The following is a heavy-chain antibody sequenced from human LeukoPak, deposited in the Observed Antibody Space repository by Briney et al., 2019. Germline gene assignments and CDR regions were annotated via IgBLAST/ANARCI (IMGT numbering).Heavy chain of an antibody. CDR3: ARGAPGVSGVFDY. CDR1: GYTFSSYG. V-gene: IGHV1-18*01. D-gene: IGHD2-8*01. J-gene: IGHJ4*02. Sequence: GASVKVSCKASGYTFSSYGFSWVRQAPGQGLEWMGWISAYNGNTNHAQKFQGRVTMTTDTSTSTVYMELGSLRSDDTAVYYCARGAPGVSGVFDYWGQGTLVTVSS. CDR2: ISAYNGNT.